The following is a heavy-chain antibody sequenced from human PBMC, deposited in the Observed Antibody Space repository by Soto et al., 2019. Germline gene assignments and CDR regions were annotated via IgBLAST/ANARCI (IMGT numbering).Heavy chain of an antibody. D-gene: IGHD6-19*01. Sequence: QVQLQESGPGLVKPSETLSLTCTVSSDSIPGESWWSWVRQPPGLGLEWIGEVFHTGGTNYNPSLKSRVTREVYKSKNQFSLKLISATAADTAVYYCARVFSSGSGWMYYFDFWGQGTLVSVPS. CDR3: ARVFSSGSGWMYYFDF. J-gene: IGHJ4*02. V-gene: IGHV4-4*02. CDR2: VFHTGGT. CDR1: SDSIPGESW.